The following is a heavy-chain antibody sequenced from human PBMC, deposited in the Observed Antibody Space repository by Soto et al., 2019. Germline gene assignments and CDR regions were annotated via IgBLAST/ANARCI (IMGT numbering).Heavy chain of an antibody. Sequence: QVQLVAAGGGVVQPGRSLRLSCAASGFTFSSYAMHWVRQAPGKGLEWVAVISYDGSNKYYADSVKGRFTISSDNSKNTLYLQMNSLRAEDTAVYYCARDLAVAGSYYYYGMDVW. J-gene: IGHJ6*01. V-gene: IGHV3-30-3*01. CDR3: ARDLAVAGSYYYYGMDV. CDR2: ISYDGSNK. D-gene: IGHD6-19*01. CDR1: GFTFSSYA.